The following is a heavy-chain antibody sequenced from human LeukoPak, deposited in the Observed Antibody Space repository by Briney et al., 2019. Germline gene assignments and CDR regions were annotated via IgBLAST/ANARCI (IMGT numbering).Heavy chain of an antibody. D-gene: IGHD2-15*01. Sequence: SETLSLTCAVYGGSFSGYYWSWIRQPPGKGLEWIGEINHSGSTNYNPSLKSRVTISVDTSKNQFSLKLSSVTAADTAVYYCARRSRYCSGGSCYSYWFDPWGQGTLVTVSS. CDR3: ARRSRYCSGGSCYSYWFDP. J-gene: IGHJ5*02. CDR2: INHSGST. CDR1: GGSFSGYY. V-gene: IGHV4-34*01.